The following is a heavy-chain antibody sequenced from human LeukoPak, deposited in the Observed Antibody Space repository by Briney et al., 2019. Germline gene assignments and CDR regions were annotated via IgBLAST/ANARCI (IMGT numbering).Heavy chain of an antibody. CDR1: GYTFTSYA. D-gene: IGHD4-17*01. V-gene: IGHV1-3*01. CDR3: ATEPTGGLYYGMDV. J-gene: IGHJ6*02. Sequence: ASVKVSCKASGYTFTSYAMHWVRQAPGQRLEWMGWINAGNGNTKYSQKFQGRVTITRDTSASTAYMELSSLRSEDTAVYYCATEPTGGLYYGMDVWGQGTTVTVSS. CDR2: INAGNGNT.